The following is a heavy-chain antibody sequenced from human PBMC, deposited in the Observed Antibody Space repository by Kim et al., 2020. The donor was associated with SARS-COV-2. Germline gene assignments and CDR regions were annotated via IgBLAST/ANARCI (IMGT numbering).Heavy chain of an antibody. J-gene: IGHJ3*02. CDR1: GGSISSSSYY. D-gene: IGHD7-27*01. CDR2: IYYSGST. Sequence: SETLSLTCTVSGGSISSSSYYWGWIRQPPGKGLEWIGSIYYSGSTYYNPSLKSRVTISVDTSKNQFSLKLSSVTAADTAVYYCARLSSPRWGAFDIWGQGTMVTVSS. CDR3: ARLSSPRWGAFDI. V-gene: IGHV4-39*01.